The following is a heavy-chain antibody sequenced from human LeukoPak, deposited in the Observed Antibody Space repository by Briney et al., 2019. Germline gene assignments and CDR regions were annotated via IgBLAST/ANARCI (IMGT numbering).Heavy chain of an antibody. CDR2: ISGSGGST. J-gene: IGHJ4*02. D-gene: IGHD6-13*01. CDR3: AKDAPIAAAGLTSFDY. V-gene: IGHV3-23*01. Sequence: GGSLRLSCAASGFTFSSYAMSWVRQAPGKGLEWVSAISGSGGSTYYADSVKGRFTISRDNSKNTLYLKMNSLRAADTAIYYCAKDAPIAAAGLTSFDYWGQGTLATVSS. CDR1: GFTFSSYA.